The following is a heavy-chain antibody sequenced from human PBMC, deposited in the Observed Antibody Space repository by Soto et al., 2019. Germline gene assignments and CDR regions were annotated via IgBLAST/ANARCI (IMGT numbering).Heavy chain of an antibody. CDR1: GDSLHIGGYY. J-gene: IGHJ5*01. V-gene: IGHV4-31*03. Sequence: QVQLQASGPGLVKPSQTLSLTCSVSGDSLHIGGYYWTWIRQRPGAGLEWMGYIYYTGTTYYNPSLESRLTMSVDRSKNQFSLKLNSVTAADTAVYYCGRDVTSNANSIDSWGQGTLVTVSS. CDR2: IYYTGTT. D-gene: IGHD2-2*01. CDR3: GRDVTSNANSIDS.